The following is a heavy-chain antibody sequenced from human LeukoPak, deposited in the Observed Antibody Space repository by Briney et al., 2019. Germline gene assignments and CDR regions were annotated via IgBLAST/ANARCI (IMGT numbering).Heavy chain of an antibody. CDR1: GFSFSNYG. CDR3: ARVTGYYGSGGFYYYYMDV. Sequence: GSLRLSCAASGFSFSNYGMNWVRQAPGKGLEWVSYISSSGSTIYYADSVKGRFTISRDNAKNSLYLQMNSLRAEDTAVYYCARVTGYYGSGGFYYYYMDVWGKGTTVTISS. V-gene: IGHV3-48*04. D-gene: IGHD3-10*01. CDR2: ISSSGSTI. J-gene: IGHJ6*03.